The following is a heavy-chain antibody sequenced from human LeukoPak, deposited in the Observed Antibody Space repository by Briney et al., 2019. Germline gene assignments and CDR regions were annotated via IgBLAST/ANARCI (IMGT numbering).Heavy chain of an antibody. CDR2: IIPILGIA. Sequence: ASVTLSCTAPGGTFSSYGISWMRQAPGQRHEWMGRIIPILGIANYAQKFQGRVTITADKSTSTAYMELSSLRSEDTAVYYCARFYYGSGSYYKFAPWGQGTLVTVSS. D-gene: IGHD3-10*01. CDR3: ARFYYGSGSYYKFAP. V-gene: IGHV1-69*04. J-gene: IGHJ5*02. CDR1: GGTFSSYG.